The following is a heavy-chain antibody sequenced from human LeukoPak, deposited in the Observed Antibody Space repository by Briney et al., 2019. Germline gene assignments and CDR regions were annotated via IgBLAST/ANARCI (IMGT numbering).Heavy chain of an antibody. CDR1: GFTFSSYW. D-gene: IGHD3-10*01. CDR3: AKGGRITMLRGVQRDHYFDY. CDR2: IRYDGSNR. Sequence: QAGGSLRLSCAASGFTFSSYWMHWVRQAPGKGLEWVAYIRYDGSNRHYADSVKGRFTISRDNSKNTLYLQMNSLRVEDTAVYYCAKGGRITMLRGVQRDHYFDYWGQGTLVTVSS. V-gene: IGHV3-30*02. J-gene: IGHJ4*02.